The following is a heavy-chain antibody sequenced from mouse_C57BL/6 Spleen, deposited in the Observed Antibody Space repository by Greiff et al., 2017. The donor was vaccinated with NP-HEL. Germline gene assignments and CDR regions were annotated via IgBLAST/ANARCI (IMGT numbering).Heavy chain of an antibody. J-gene: IGHJ4*01. CDR1: GYTFTSYW. CDR2: IDPSDSYT. D-gene: IGHD1-1*01. CDR3: ARTTTVVAGDY. Sequence: VQLQQPGAELVMPGASVKLSCKASGYTFTSYWMHWVKQRPGQGLEWIGEIDPSDSYTNYNQKFKGKSTLTVDKSSSTAYMQLSSLTSEDSAVYYCARTTTVVAGDYWGQGTSVTVSS. V-gene: IGHV1-69*01.